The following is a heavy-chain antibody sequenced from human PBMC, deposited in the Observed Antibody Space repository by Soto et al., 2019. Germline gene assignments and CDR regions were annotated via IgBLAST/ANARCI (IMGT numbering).Heavy chain of an antibody. CDR2: IYYSGST. CDR3: ASRNTYYYDSSGFH. Sequence: SQTLSLTYTVAGGSISSRDDYWSCINQPPGKGLEWIGYIYYSGSTYYNPSLKSRVTISVDTSKNQFSLKLSSVTAADTAVYYCASRNTYYYDSSGFHWGQGTLVTVSS. V-gene: IGHV4-30-4*08. D-gene: IGHD3-22*01. CDR1: GGSISSRDDY. J-gene: IGHJ4*02.